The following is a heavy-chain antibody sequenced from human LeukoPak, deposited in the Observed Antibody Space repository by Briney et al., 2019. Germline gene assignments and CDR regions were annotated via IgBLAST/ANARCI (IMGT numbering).Heavy chain of an antibody. CDR3: ARDSSRDGYNSPGY. Sequence: SVKVSCKASGGTFSSYAISWVRQAPGQGLEWMGGIIPIFGTANYAQKFQGRVTITTDESTSTAYMGLSSLRSEDTAVYYCARDSSRDGYNSPGYWGQGTLVTVSS. CDR1: GGTFSSYA. D-gene: IGHD5-24*01. J-gene: IGHJ4*02. CDR2: IIPIFGTA. V-gene: IGHV1-69*05.